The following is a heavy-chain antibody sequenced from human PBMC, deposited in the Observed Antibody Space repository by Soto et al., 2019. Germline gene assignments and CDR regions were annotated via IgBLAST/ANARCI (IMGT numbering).Heavy chain of an antibody. CDR3: AREGPRFLEWLLSLRGSSGMDV. CDR1: GYTFTSYD. J-gene: IGHJ6*02. D-gene: IGHD3-3*01. CDR2: MNPNSGNT. V-gene: IGHV1-8*01. Sequence: FSCKASGYTFTSYDINWVRQATGQGLEWMGWMNPNSGNTGYAQKFQGRVTMTRNTSISTAYMELSSLRSEDTAVYYCAREGPRFLEWLLSLRGSSGMDVWGQGTTVTVSS.